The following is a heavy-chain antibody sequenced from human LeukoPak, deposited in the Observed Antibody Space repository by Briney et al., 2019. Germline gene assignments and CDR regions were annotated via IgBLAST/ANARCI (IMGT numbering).Heavy chain of an antibody. J-gene: IGHJ5*02. Sequence: GSLRLSCAASGFTFSSYGMHWVRQAPGKGLEWVAVIWYDGSNKYYADSVKGRFTISRDNSKNTLYLQMNSLRAEDTAVYYCARSTRPLGSRGAFDPWGQGTLVTVSS. V-gene: IGHV3-33*01. CDR2: IWYDGSNK. CDR3: ARSTRPLGSRGAFDP. CDR1: GFTFSSYG. D-gene: IGHD3-10*01.